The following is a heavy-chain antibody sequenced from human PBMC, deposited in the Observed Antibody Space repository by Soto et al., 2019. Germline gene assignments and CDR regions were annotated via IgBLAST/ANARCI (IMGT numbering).Heavy chain of an antibody. Sequence: GGSLRLSCAVSGFTLTTYSMNWVRQAPGKGLEWISFINKNGFTIYYADSVKGRFTISRDYAKNSLYLQMDSLRHEDTAVYYCARGAVTGTSLFDYWGLGTLVTGSS. D-gene: IGHD6-19*01. J-gene: IGHJ4*02. V-gene: IGHV3-48*02. CDR1: GFTLTTYS. CDR3: ARGAVTGTSLFDY. CDR2: INKNGFTI.